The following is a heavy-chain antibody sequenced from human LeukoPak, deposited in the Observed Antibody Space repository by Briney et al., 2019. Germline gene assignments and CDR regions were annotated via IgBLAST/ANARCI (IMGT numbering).Heavy chain of an antibody. Sequence: QAGGSLRLSCAASGFTFSSYEMNWVRQAPGKGLEWVSYISSSGSTIYYADSVKGRFTISRDNAKNSLYLQMNSLRAEDTAVYYCARDQDYYDSSGYKELNAFGIWGQGTMVTVSS. V-gene: IGHV3-48*03. CDR3: ARDQDYYDSSGYKELNAFGI. D-gene: IGHD3-22*01. CDR2: ISSSGSTI. CDR1: GFTFSSYE. J-gene: IGHJ3*02.